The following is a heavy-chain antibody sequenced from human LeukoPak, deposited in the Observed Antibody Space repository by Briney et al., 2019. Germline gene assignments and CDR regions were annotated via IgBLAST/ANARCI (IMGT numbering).Heavy chain of an antibody. J-gene: IGHJ6*02. Sequence: PGGSLRLSCAASGFTFSSYGMHWVRQAPGKGLEWVAVISYDGSNKYYADSVKGRFTISRDNSKNTLYLQMNSLRAEDTAVYYCAKVLTRGYSYGFDYYYYYGMDVWGQGTTVTVSS. CDR2: ISYDGSNK. CDR3: AKVLTRGYSYGFDYYYYYGMDV. CDR1: GFTFSSYG. D-gene: IGHD5-18*01. V-gene: IGHV3-30*18.